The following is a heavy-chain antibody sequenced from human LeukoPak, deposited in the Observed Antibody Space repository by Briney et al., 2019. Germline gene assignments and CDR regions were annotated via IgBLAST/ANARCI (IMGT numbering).Heavy chain of an antibody. Sequence: GGSLRLSCAASGFTFSSYSMNWVRQAPGKGLEWVSYISSSSSTIYYADSVKGRFTISRDNAKNSLYLQMNSLRAEDTAVYYCARGRTIVVVPAAMENWFVPWGQGTLVTVSS. CDR2: ISSSSSTI. CDR3: ARGRTIVVVPAAMENWFVP. D-gene: IGHD2-2*01. V-gene: IGHV3-48*01. J-gene: IGHJ5*02. CDR1: GFTFSSYS.